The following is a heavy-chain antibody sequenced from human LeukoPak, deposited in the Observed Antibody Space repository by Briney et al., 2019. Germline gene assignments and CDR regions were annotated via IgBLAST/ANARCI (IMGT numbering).Heavy chain of an antibody. CDR1: GGSISSGGYY. Sequence: SQILSLTCTVSGGSISSGGYYWSWIRQPPGKGLEWIGYIYHSGSTYYNPSLKSRVTISVDRSKNQFSLKLSPVTAADTAVYYCAGSFYYDSSGSYLYWGQGTLVTVSS. J-gene: IGHJ4*02. V-gene: IGHV4-30-2*01. D-gene: IGHD3-22*01. CDR3: AGSFYYDSSGSYLY. CDR2: IYHSGST.